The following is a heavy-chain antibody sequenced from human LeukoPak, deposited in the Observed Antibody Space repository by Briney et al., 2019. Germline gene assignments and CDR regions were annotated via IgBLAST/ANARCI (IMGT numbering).Heavy chain of an antibody. D-gene: IGHD1-26*01. J-gene: IGHJ4*02. CDR3: ARGGGGSYSLYYFDY. V-gene: IGHV4-39*07. CDR1: GGSISSSSYY. CDR2: INYSGTT. Sequence: SSETLSLTCTVSGGSISSSSYYWGWIRQPPGKGLEWIGSINYSGTTYYNPSLKSRVTISVDTSKNQFSLKLSSVTAADTAVYYCARGGGGSYSLYYFDYWGQGALVTVSS.